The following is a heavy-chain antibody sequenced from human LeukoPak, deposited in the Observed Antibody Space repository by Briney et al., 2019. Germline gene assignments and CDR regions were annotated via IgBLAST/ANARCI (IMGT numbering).Heavy chain of an antibody. Sequence: GASVKVSCKASGYTFTSYDINWVRQATGQGLEWMGWMNPNSGNTGYAQKFQGRVTMTRNTSISTAYMELRSLRSEDTAVYYCARGSPPGRAGYCSGGSCPYFDYWGQGTLVTVSS. D-gene: IGHD2-15*01. CDR3: ARGSPPGRAGYCSGGSCPYFDY. J-gene: IGHJ4*02. CDR1: GYTFTSYD. V-gene: IGHV1-8*01. CDR2: MNPNSGNT.